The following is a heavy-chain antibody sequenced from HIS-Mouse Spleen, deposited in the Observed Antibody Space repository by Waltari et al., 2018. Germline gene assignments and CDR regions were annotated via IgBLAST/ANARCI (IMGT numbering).Heavy chain of an antibody. J-gene: IGHJ2*01. CDR1: GGSISSSSYY. CDR2: IYYSGST. CDR3: AREIPYSSSWYDWYFDL. D-gene: IGHD6-13*01. Sequence: QLQLQESGPGLVKPSETLSLTCTVSGGSISSSSYYWGWIRQPPGKGREWIGSIYYSGSTYNKPSLKSRVTISVDPSKNQFSLKLSSVTAADTAVYYCAREIPYSSSWYDWYFDLWGRGTLVTVSS. V-gene: IGHV4-39*07.